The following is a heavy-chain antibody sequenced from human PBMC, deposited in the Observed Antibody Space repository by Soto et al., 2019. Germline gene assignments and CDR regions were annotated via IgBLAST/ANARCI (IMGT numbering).Heavy chain of an antibody. V-gene: IGHV1-8*01. CDR3: ARVVRVFGGHAGY. CDR1: GYTFTEFD. CDR2: MNTNTGNT. J-gene: IGHJ4*02. D-gene: IGHD3-3*01. Sequence: QVRLVQSGADVKKPGASVKVSCKTSGYTFTEFDINWVRQAPGQGLEWMGWMNTNTGNTGYAQKFQGRGTMTSDTTISTAYMELRRLRSEAKAVYYRARVVRVFGGHAGYWGQVTLATVSS.